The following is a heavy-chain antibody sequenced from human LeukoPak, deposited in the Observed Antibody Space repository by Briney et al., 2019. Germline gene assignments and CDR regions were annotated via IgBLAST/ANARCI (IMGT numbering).Heavy chain of an antibody. Sequence: GRSLRLSCAASGFTFSSYAMHWVRQAPGKGLEWVAVISYDGSNKYYADSVKGRFTISRDNSKNTLYLQMNSLRAEDTAVYYCARAGGIRMATTKGYFDYWGQGTLVTVSS. V-gene: IGHV3-30-3*01. D-gene: IGHD5-24*01. J-gene: IGHJ4*02. CDR1: GFTFSSYA. CDR2: ISYDGSNK. CDR3: ARAGGIRMATTKGYFDY.